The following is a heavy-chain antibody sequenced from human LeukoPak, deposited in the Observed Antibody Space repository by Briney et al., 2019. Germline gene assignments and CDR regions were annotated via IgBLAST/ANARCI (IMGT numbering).Heavy chain of an antibody. J-gene: IGHJ3*01. V-gene: IGHV1-18*01. CDR2: ISAYNGNT. CDR3: ARDVGYCSSTSCYTAP. Sequence: ASVKVSCKVSGYTLTDLSVHWVRQAPGQGLEWMGWISAYNGNTNYAQKLRGRVTMTTDTSTSTAYMELRSLRSDDTAVYYCARDVGYCSSTSCYTAPWGQGTMVTVSS. D-gene: IGHD2-2*02. CDR1: GYTLTDLS.